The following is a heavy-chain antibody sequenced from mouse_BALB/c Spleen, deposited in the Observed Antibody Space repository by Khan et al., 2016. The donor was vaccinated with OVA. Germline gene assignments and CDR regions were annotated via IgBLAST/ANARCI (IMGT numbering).Heavy chain of an antibody. CDR3: ARQPYYHYNIMDY. CDR1: GFSLTNYG. D-gene: IGHD2-4*01. V-gene: IGHV2-6-1*01. CDR2: MWNDGST. Sequence: VELVESGPGLVAPSQSLSLTCTISGFSLTNYGVHWVRQPPGQGLEWLVLMWNDGSTTYNSALKSRLTISKDNSKSQVFLKMNSHQTDDTAMYFCARQPYYHYNIMDYWGQGTSVTVSS. J-gene: IGHJ4*01.